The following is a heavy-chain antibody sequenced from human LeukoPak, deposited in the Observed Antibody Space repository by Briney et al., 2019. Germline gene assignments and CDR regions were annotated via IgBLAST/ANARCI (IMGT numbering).Heavy chain of an antibody. D-gene: IGHD1-26*01. J-gene: IGHJ4*02. V-gene: IGHV1-69*05. CDR3: ASLDPWELPDY. CDR1: GGTFSSYA. CDR2: IIPIFGTA. Sequence: SVKVSCKASGGTFSSYAISWVRQAPGQGLEWMGGIIPIFGTANYAQKLQGRVTMTTDTSTSTAYMELRSLRSDDTAVYYCASLDPWELPDYWGQGTLVTVSS.